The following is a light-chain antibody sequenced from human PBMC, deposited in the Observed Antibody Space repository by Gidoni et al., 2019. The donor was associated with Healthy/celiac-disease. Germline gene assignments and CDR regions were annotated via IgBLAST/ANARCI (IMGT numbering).Light chain of an antibody. CDR2: KAS. CDR3: QQYNSSPLT. J-gene: IGKJ4*01. Sequence: DFQMTQSPSTLSASVGDRVTITCRASQSISSWLAWYQQKPGKAPKLLIYKASSLESGVPSRFSGSGSGTEFTLTISSLQPDDFATYYCQQYNSSPLTFGGGTKVEIK. CDR1: QSISSW. V-gene: IGKV1-5*03.